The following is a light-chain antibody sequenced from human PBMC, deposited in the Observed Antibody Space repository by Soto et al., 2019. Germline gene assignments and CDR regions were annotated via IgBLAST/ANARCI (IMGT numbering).Light chain of an antibody. J-gene: IGLJ3*02. CDR2: SDS. Sequence: QSVLTQPPSASGTPGQRVTISCSGISSNIGSNSVNWYQQLPGTAPKLLMYSDSQRPSGVPDRFSGSKSGTSASLAISGLQSEDEADYYCATWDDSINGPLFGGGTKVTVL. V-gene: IGLV1-44*01. CDR3: ATWDDSINGPL. CDR1: SSNIGSNS.